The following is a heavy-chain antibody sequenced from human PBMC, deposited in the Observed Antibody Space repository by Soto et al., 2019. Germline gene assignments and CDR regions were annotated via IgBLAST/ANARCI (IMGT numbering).Heavy chain of an antibody. CDR1: GYTFTSYD. CDR3: ARGGRKVPAAHGRTFDI. CDR2: MNPNSGNT. D-gene: IGHD2-2*01. J-gene: IGHJ3*02. Sequence: ASVKVYCKASGYTFTSYDINWVRQATGQGLEWMGWMNPNSGNTGYAQKFQGRVTMTRNTSISTAYMELSSLRSEDTAVYYCARGGRKVPAAHGRTFDIWGQGTMVTVSS. V-gene: IGHV1-8*01.